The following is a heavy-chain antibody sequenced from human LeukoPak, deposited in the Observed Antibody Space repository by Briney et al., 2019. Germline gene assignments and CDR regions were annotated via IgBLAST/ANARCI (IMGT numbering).Heavy chain of an antibody. Sequence: SETLSLTCAVYGGSFSGYYWSWIRQPPGKGLEWIGEINHSGSTNYNPSLKSRVTISVDTSKNQFSLKLSSVTAADTAVYYCASFSFLEWLLPPFDYWGQGTLVTVSS. D-gene: IGHD3-3*01. V-gene: IGHV4-34*01. J-gene: IGHJ4*02. CDR3: ASFSFLEWLLPPFDY. CDR2: INHSGST. CDR1: GGSFSGYY.